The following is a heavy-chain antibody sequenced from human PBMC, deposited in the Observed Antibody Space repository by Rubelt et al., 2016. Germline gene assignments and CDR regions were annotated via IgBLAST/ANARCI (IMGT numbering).Heavy chain of an antibody. Sequence: QVQLVQSGAAVKKPGASVKVSCKASGYTFTSYYMHWVRQAPGQGLEWMGIINPSGGSKSYAQKVQGRVTMPRDTATSTVYMVLSSLRSEDTAVYYCARAASTVTTLLDLGYWGQGTLVTVSS. CDR2: INPSGGSK. V-gene: IGHV1-46*01. J-gene: IGHJ4*02. CDR1: GYTFTSYY. D-gene: IGHD4-17*01. CDR3: ARAASTVTTLLDLGY.